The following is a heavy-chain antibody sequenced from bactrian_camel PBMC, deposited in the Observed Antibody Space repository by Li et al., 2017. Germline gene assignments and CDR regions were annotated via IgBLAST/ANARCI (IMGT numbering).Heavy chain of an antibody. CDR1: GLTFGVTD. CDR2: INNDGTDFK. J-gene: IGHJ4*01. CDR3: AVEWRCTKPAAARAYNY. V-gene: IGHV3S56*01. Sequence: HVQLVESGGDSVQVGGSLRLTCTASGLTFGVTDIGWYRQAPGRECELVSTINNDGTDFKYLADSVKGRFTMSQDNDKNAVYLQMNNLRPEDTAVYYCAVEWRCTKPAAARAYNYWGQGTQVTVS. D-gene: IGHD6*01.